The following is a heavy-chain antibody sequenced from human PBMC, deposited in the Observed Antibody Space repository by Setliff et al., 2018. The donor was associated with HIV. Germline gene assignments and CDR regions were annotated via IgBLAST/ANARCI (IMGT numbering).Heavy chain of an antibody. CDR2: IRQDGDVK. CDR3: VRALSGGYCCGGNCFPFDF. V-gene: IGHV3-7*01. J-gene: IGHJ4*02. Sequence: GGSLRLSCAASGFTFSTSGMNWVRQAPGKGLEWVANIRQDGDVKYYVDSLKGRFSISRDNAKNSLYLQMNSLRAEDTAVYYCVRALSGGYCCGGNCFPFDFWGQGTLVTVSS. D-gene: IGHD2-15*01. CDR1: GFTFSTSG.